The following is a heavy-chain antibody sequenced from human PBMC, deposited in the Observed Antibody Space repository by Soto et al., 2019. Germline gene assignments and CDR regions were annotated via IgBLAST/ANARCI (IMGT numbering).Heavy chain of an antibody. CDR1: GYSIISGYY. CDR2: IYHSWST. Sequence: SEALSRTCAGSGYSIISGYYFGWIRQPPGKGLEWIGSIYHSWSTYYNPSLKSRVTISVDTSKNQFSLKLSSVTAADTAVYYCARAVRGKNWFDPWGQGTLVTVSS. J-gene: IGHJ5*02. V-gene: IGHV4-38-2*01. D-gene: IGHD4-4*01. CDR3: ARAVRGKNWFDP.